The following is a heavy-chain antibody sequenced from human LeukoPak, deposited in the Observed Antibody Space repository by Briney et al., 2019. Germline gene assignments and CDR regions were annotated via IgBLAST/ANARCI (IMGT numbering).Heavy chain of an antibody. CDR3: ARDNMRDGGIAAAGTNY. V-gene: IGHV3-7*01. J-gene: IGHJ4*02. Sequence: GGSLRLSCAASGFTFSTYWMSWVRQAPGKGLEWVANIKQDGSEKYYVDSVKGRLTISRDSAKNSLYLQMNSLRAEDTAVYYCARDNMRDGGIAAAGTNYWGQGTLVTVSS. D-gene: IGHD6-13*01. CDR1: GFTFSTYW. CDR2: IKQDGSEK.